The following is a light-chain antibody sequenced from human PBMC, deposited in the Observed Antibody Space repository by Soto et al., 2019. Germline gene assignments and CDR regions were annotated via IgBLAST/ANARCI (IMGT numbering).Light chain of an antibody. CDR2: HAS. CDR1: QDISNY. V-gene: IGKV1-33*01. CDR3: QQYDNLPYT. Sequence: DIQMTQSPPSLSASVGDRVTITCQASQDISNYLSWCQQKPGKAPKLLIYHASNLKTGVPSRFSGSGSRTYFTFTISSLQPEDTATYYCQQYDNLPYTFGQGTKLEI. J-gene: IGKJ2*01.